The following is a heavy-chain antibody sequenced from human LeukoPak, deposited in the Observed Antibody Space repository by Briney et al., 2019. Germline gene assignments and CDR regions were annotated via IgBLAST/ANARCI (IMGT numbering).Heavy chain of an antibody. CDR2: IRHDGSIK. Sequence: GGSLRLSCAASGFIFSTYGMSWVRQAPGKGLEWVAFIRHDGSIKNYVDSVKGRSTISRDNSKNTLYLQMNSLRAEDTAVYYCAKDSLADIDYWGQGTLVTVSS. CDR3: AKDSLADIDY. D-gene: IGHD3-16*01. V-gene: IGHV3-30*02. CDR1: GFIFSTYG. J-gene: IGHJ4*02.